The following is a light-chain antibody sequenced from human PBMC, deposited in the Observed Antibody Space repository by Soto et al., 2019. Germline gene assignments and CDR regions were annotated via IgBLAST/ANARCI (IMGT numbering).Light chain of an antibody. Sequence: EIVMTQSPATLSVSPGERATLSCGASQSVSSNLAWYQQKPGQAPRLLIYGASTRATGIPVRFSGSGSGTDFPLSISSLQSEAFAVYYCQQFTNWPLTFGGGTKVEIK. V-gene: IGKV3-15*01. J-gene: IGKJ4*01. CDR1: QSVSSN. CDR2: GAS. CDR3: QQFTNWPLT.